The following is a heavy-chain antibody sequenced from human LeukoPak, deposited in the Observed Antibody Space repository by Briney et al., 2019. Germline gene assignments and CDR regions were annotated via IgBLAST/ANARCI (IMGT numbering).Heavy chain of an antibody. D-gene: IGHD5-18*01. V-gene: IGHV3-21*01. CDR1: GFTFSSYS. CDR2: ISSSGSYI. CDR3: ARDTAMVPILDY. J-gene: IGHJ4*02. Sequence: GGSLRLSCAASGFTFSSYSMNWVRQAPGKGLEWVSSISSSGSYIYYADSVKGRFTISRDNAKNSLYLQMNSLRAEDTAVYYCARDTAMVPILDYWGQGTLVTVSS.